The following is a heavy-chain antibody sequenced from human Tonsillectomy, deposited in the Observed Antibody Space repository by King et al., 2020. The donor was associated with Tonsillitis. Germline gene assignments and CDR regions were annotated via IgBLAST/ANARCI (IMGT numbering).Heavy chain of an antibody. D-gene: IGHD3-22*01. J-gene: IGHJ4*02. CDR2: IKSKTDGGTT. Sequence: VQLVESGGGLVKPGGSLRLSCAASGFTFSNAWMSWVRQAPGKGREWVGRIKSKTDGGTTDYAAPVKGRFTISRDDSKNTLYLQMNSLKTEDTAVYYCTTTYYDSSGYPYYFDYWGQGTLVTVSS. V-gene: IGHV3-15*01. CDR3: TTTYYDSSGYPYYFDY. CDR1: GFTFSNAW.